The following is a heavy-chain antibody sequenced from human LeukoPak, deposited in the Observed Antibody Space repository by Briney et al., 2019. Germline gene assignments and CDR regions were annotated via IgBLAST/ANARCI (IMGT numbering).Heavy chain of an antibody. Sequence: SETLSLTCTVTGGSISGYHWNWIRLSPGKGLEWIANIFYTGNADYNPSLESRVTISVDTSKNEISLILTSVTAADTAIYYCARKTYCSGGRCYGENWFDPWGQGNLVTVSS. CDR2: IFYTGNA. CDR1: GGSISGYH. CDR3: ARKTYCSGGRCYGENWFDP. J-gene: IGHJ5*02. V-gene: IGHV4-59*08. D-gene: IGHD2-15*01.